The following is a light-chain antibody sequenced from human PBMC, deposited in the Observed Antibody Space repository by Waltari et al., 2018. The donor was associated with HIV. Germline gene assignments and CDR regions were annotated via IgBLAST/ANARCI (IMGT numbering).Light chain of an antibody. CDR2: YDN. V-gene: IGLV3-21*04. Sequence: YVLTQPPSVSEAPGKTARITCGGSDIGSKSVHWYQQKPGQAPVQVIYYDNDRPSGIPERFSGSNSGNTATLTISRVEAGDEADYFCQLWDSETDHWVFGGGTKLTVL. CDR3: QLWDSETDHWV. CDR1: DIGSKS. J-gene: IGLJ3*02.